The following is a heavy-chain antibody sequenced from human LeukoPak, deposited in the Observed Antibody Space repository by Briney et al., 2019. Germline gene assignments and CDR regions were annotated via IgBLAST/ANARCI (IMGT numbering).Heavy chain of an antibody. CDR2: MNPNSGNT. CDR1: GYTFSSYG. V-gene: IGHV1-8*02. D-gene: IGHD5-12*01. J-gene: IGHJ4*02. CDR3: ARGRRYSGYDAFGY. Sequence: ASVKVSCKASGYTFSSYGISWVRQATGQGLEWMGWMNPNSGNTGYAQKFQGRVTMTRNTSISTAYMELSSLRSEDTAVYYCARGRRYSGYDAFGYWGQGTLVTVSS.